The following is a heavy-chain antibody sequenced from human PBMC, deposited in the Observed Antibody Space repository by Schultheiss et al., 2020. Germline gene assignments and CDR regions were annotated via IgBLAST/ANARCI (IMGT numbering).Heavy chain of an antibody. D-gene: IGHD3-22*01. CDR2: IWYDGSNK. CDR3: ARGSAYDTAGPFDY. CDR1: GFTFSSYG. Sequence: GESLKISCAASGFTFSSYGMHWVRQAPGKGLEWVAVIWYDGSNKYYADSVRGRFTISRDNSKNTLYLQMSSLRAEDTAVYYCARGSAYDTAGPFDYWGQGTLVTVSS. V-gene: IGHV3-33*01. J-gene: IGHJ4*02.